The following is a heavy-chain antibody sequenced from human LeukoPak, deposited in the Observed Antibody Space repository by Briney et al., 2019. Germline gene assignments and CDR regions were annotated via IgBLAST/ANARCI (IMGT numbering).Heavy chain of an antibody. CDR1: GITLSNYG. CDR2: ISERGGST. V-gene: IGHV3-23*01. Sequence: PGGSLRLSCVVSGITLSNYGMSWVRQAPGKGLEWVSGISERGGSTNYADSVKGRFTVSRDKSKNTVYLQMNSLRFEDTAMYYCARNWFDPWGQGTLVTVSS. J-gene: IGHJ5*02. CDR3: ARNWFDP.